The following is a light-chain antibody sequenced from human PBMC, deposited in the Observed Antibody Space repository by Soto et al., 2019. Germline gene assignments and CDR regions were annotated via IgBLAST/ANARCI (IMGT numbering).Light chain of an antibody. V-gene: IGLV1-40*01. J-gene: IGLJ1*01. CDR3: QSYDSSLSGWV. CDR1: NSNIGAGYD. Sequence: QAVVTQPPSVSGAPGQRVTISCAGSNSNIGAGYDVHWYQHLPGTAPKLLIYGNNNRPSGVPDRFSGSKSGTSASLAITGLQAEDEADYYCQSYDSSLSGWVFGTGTKLTV. CDR2: GNN.